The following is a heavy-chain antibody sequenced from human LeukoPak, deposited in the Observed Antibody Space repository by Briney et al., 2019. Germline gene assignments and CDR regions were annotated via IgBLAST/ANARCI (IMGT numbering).Heavy chain of an antibody. D-gene: IGHD5-18*01. CDR1: GGSISSGGYY. V-gene: IGHV4-31*03. CDR3: ARGAYTYVGYFDY. CDR2: IYHSGTT. J-gene: IGHJ4*02. Sequence: SQTLSLTCTVSGGSISSGGYYWSWIRQHPGKGLEWIGIIYHSGTTYSNPSLKSRVTISVDTSKNLFSLKLSSVTAEDTAVYYCARGAYTYVGYFDYWGQGTLVTVSS.